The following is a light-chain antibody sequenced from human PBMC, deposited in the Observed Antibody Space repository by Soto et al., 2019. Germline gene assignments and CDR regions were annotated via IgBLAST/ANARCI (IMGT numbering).Light chain of an antibody. CDR1: QSISIS. J-gene: IGKJ4*01. Sequence: DIQMTQSPSSLSASVGDRVTITCRARQSISISLNWYQQKPGEAPKLLICAASSLQSGVPSRFSGSGSGTDFTLTISSLQPEDIATYYCQQSYSTPTFGGGTKVEIK. V-gene: IGKV1-39*01. CDR2: AAS. CDR3: QQSYSTPT.